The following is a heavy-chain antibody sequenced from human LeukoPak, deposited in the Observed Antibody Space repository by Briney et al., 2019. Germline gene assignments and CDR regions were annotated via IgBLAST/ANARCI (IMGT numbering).Heavy chain of an antibody. CDR2: ISTSGNT. V-gene: IGHV4-4*09. D-gene: IGHD6-13*01. J-gene: IGHJ4*02. CDR3: ARRGGREQLIPYSLDY. CDR1: GGSISGYY. Sequence: SETLSLTCTVSGGSISGYYLNWIRQPPGKGLEWIGYISTSGNTNYNPSLKSGVTISVNTSRNQSFLRLSSVTSADTAVYYCARRGGREQLIPYSLDYWGQGTLVTVSS.